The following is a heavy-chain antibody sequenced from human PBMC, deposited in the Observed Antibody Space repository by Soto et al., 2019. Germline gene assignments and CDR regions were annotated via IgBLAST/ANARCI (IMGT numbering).Heavy chain of an antibody. J-gene: IGHJ3*01. CDR2: IGIGSSTK. D-gene: IGHD3-22*01. CDR3: ARDQLYYNDISGRPLNAFDV. CDR1: VFNFSNYA. V-gene: IGHV3-48*01. Sequence: GSLRLSCAASVFNFSNYAISWVRQAPGKGLEWVSYIGIGSSTKYYADSVKGRFTISRDNAKNSLYLQMNSLRAEDTAVYYCARDQLYYNDISGRPLNAFDVWGQGTMVTVSS.